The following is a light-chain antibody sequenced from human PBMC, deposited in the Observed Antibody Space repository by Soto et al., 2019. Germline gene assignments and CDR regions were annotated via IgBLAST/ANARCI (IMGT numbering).Light chain of an antibody. CDR3: QHYNNWLGT. V-gene: IGKV3-15*01. J-gene: IGKJ4*01. CDR2: GAS. Sequence: ELVVTQSPAILSLSPGERATLSCRASQNIISNLAWYQQKLGQAPRLLIYGASTRATGIPARFSGSGSGTEFTLNISSLQSEDFAVYYCQHYNNWLGTFGGGTKVDIK. CDR1: QNIISN.